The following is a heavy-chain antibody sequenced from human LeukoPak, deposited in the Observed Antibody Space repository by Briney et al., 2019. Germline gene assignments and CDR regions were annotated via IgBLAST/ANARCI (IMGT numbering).Heavy chain of an antibody. CDR1: GFTFSDYD. V-gene: IGHV3-30*04. D-gene: IGHD3-10*01. J-gene: IGHJ5*02. Sequence: GRSLRLSCAASGFTFSDYDMHCVRQAPGKGMEWVAVISYDGSNEYYADSVKGRFTISRDNSKNTLYLQMNSLRAGDTAVYYCASGSSGSYYIPWFDPWGQGTLVTVSS. CDR2: ISYDGSNE. CDR3: ASGSSGSYYIPWFDP.